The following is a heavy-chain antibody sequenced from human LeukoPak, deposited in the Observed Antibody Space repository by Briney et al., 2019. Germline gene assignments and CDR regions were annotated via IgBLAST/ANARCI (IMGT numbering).Heavy chain of an antibody. CDR1: GGSISSDDW. CDR3: SRAYHPSV. D-gene: IGHD1-14*01. Sequence: SETLSLTCAVSGGSISSDDWWSWVRQPPGKGLEWIGEIYHSGITNYNQSLKSRVTISVEKSKNNFSLKLRSVTAADTAGYYGSRAYHPSVWGQGTLVTVSS. J-gene: IGHJ4*02. V-gene: IGHV4-4*02. CDR2: IYHSGIT.